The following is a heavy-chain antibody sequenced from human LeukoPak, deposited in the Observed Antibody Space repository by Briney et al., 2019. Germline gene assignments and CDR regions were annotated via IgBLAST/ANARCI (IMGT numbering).Heavy chain of an antibody. CDR2: IYYSGST. Sequence: SETLSLTCTVSGGSISSSSYHWGWIRQPPGKGLEWIGSIYYSGSTYYNPSLKSRVTISVDTSKNQFSLKLSSVTAADTAVYYCARPNYDILTGYYRGYYFDYWGQGTLVTVSS. CDR1: GGSISSSSYH. CDR3: ARPNYDILTGYYRGYYFDY. V-gene: IGHV4-39*07. J-gene: IGHJ4*02. D-gene: IGHD3-9*01.